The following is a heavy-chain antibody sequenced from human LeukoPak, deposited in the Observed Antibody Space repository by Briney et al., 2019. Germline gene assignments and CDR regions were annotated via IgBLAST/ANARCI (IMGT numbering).Heavy chain of an antibody. Sequence: PGGSLRLSCAVSGFTFSSYAMHWVRQAPGKGLEWVAVISYDGSNKYYADSVKGRFTISRDNSKNTLYLQMNSLRAEDTAVYYCARGGQDQLPRRAHWFDPWGQGTLVTVSS. D-gene: IGHD2-2*01. CDR3: ARGGQDQLPRRAHWFDP. CDR2: ISYDGSNK. J-gene: IGHJ5*02. V-gene: IGHV3-30-3*01. CDR1: GFTFSSYA.